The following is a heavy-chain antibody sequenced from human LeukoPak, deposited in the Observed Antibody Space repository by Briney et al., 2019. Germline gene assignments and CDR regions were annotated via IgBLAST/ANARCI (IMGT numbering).Heavy chain of an antibody. J-gene: IGHJ3*02. CDR2: IYTTGRN. CDR1: GGPIGGDY. D-gene: IGHD2-21*01. CDR3: AKILGSGVWYGFDI. Sequence: SETLSLTCSVSGGPIGGDYWSWMRQPPGKALEWIGYIYTTGRNNYNPSRKSRVTISVDTSKNQFSLKLNSVTAADTAVYYCAKILGSGVWYGFDIWGQGTMVTVSS. V-gene: IGHV4-4*09.